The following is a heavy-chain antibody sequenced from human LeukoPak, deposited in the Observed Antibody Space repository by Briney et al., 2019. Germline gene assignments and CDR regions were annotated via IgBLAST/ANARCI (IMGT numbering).Heavy chain of an antibody. J-gene: IGHJ4*02. D-gene: IGHD2-8*01. CDR1: GLTFSNYS. CDR3: ASRCC. Sequence: PGESLRLSCTASGLTFSNYSMNWVRQAPGKGLEWLSYIKRNSNTIYYAYFVKGLIFIARDNADKSLYLQMTMLRVEATVVYCGASRCCWGQRALVTVSS. V-gene: IGHV3-48*04. CDR2: IKRNSNTI.